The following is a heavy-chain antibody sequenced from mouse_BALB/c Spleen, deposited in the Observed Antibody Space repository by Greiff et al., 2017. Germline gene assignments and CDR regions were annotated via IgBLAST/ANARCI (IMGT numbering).Heavy chain of an antibody. D-gene: IGHD1-1*01. CDR1: GFTFSSYG. V-gene: IGHV5-6*01. J-gene: IGHJ1*01. CDR2: ISSGGSYT. CDR3: ARGTTSPEGYFDV. Sequence: EVKLMESGGDLVKPGGSLKLSCAASGFTFSSYGMSWVRQTPDKRLEWVATISSGGSYTYYPDSVKGRFTISRDNAKNTLYLQMSSLKSEDTAMYYCARGTTSPEGYFDVWGAGTTVTVSS.